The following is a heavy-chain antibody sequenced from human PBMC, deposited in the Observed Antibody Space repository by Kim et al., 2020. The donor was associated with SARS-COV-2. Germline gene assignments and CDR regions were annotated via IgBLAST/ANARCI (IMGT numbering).Heavy chain of an antibody. CDR3: ARDGATFDICMDV. V-gene: IGHV4-34*01. CDR2: INHSGST. Sequence: SETLSLTCAVYGGSFSGYYWSWIRQPPGKGLEWIGEINHSGSTNYNPSLKSRVTISVDTSKNQFSLKLSSVTAADTAVYYCARDGATFDICMDVWGQGTTVTVSS. D-gene: IGHD1-26*01. J-gene: IGHJ6*02. CDR1: GGSFSGYY.